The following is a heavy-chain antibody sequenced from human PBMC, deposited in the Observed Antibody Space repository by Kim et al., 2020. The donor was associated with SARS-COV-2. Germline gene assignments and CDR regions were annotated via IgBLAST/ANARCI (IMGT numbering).Heavy chain of an antibody. CDR1: GYTFTGYY. J-gene: IGHJ6*02. CDR2: INPNSGGT. Sequence: ASVKVSCKASGYTFTGYYMHWVRQAPGQGLEWMGRINPNSGGTNYAQKFQGRVTMTRDTSISTAYMELSRLRSDDTAVYYCARVAVWEITMVRGHDPNAYYYYYGMDVWGQGTTVTVSS. D-gene: IGHD3-10*01. V-gene: IGHV1-2*06. CDR3: ARVAVWEITMVRGHDPNAYYYYYGMDV.